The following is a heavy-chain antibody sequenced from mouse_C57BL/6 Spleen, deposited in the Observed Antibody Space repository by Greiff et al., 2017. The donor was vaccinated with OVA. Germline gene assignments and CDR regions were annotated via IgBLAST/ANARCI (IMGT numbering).Heavy chain of an antibody. J-gene: IGHJ3*01. CDR3: VRGTTVDWFAY. V-gene: IGHV14-2*01. Sequence: EVKLMESGAELVKPGASVKLSCTASGFNIKDYYMHWVKQRTEQGLEWIGRIDPEDGETKYAPKFQGKATITADTSSNTAYLQLSSLTSEDTAVYYCVRGTTVDWFAYWGQGTLVTVSA. CDR1: GFNIKDYY. CDR2: IDPEDGET. D-gene: IGHD1-1*01.